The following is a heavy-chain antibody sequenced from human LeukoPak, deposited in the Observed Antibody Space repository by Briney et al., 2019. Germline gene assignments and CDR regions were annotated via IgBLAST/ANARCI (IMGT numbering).Heavy chain of an antibody. J-gene: IGHJ3*02. CDR3: ARVEEGAFDI. Sequence: ASVKVSCKASGGTFSSYAISWVRQAPGQGLEWMGWINPNSGGTNYAQKFQGRVTMTRDTSISTAYMELSRLRSDDTAVYYCARVEEGAFDIWGQGTMVTVSS. CDR2: INPNSGGT. V-gene: IGHV1-2*02. CDR1: GGTFSSYA.